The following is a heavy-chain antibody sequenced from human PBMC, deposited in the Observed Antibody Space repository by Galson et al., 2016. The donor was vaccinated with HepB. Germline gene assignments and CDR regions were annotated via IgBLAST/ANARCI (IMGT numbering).Heavy chain of an antibody. CDR1: GFSFSTCGVG. CDR2: IDWDDDK. Sequence: PALVKPTQTLTLTCTFSGFSFSTCGVGVGWIRQPPGKALEWLVLIDWDDDKRYSPSLKSRLTITKDTSKNQVVLTLTDMDPVDTATYYCAHITDPCSGYHSRRHDSWGQGTLVTVSS. D-gene: IGHD3-22*01. CDR3: AHITDPCSGYHSRRHDS. J-gene: IGHJ4*02. V-gene: IGHV2-5*02.